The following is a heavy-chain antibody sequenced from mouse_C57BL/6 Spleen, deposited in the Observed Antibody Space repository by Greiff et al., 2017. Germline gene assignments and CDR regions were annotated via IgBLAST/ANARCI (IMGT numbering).Heavy chain of an antibody. CDR3: ARLGTTVVWYFDV. CDR2: ISYDGSN. Sequence: EVQLQESGPGLVKPSQSLSLTCSVTGYSITSGYYWNWIRQFPGNKLEWMGYISYDGSNNYNPSLKNRISITRDTSKNQFFLKLNSVTTEDTATYYCARLGTTVVWYFDVWGTGTTVTVSS. CDR1: GYSITSGYY. D-gene: IGHD1-1*01. V-gene: IGHV3-6*01. J-gene: IGHJ1*03.